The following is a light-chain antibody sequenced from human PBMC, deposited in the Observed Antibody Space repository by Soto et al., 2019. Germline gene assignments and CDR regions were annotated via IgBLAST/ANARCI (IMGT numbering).Light chain of an antibody. CDR2: EVR. CDR1: SSDVGGYNH. Sequence: QSALTQPASVSGAPGQSITISCTGTSSDVGGYNHVSWYQQHPGKAPKLIIYEVRNRPSGVSQRLSGSKSGNTASLTISGLQDDDEADYYCCSYTSSSIRVFGGGTKLTVL. J-gene: IGLJ3*02. V-gene: IGLV2-14*01. CDR3: CSYTSSSIRV.